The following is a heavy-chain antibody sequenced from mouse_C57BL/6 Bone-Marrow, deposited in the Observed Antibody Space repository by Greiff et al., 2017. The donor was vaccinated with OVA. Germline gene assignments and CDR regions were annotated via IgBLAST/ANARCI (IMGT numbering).Heavy chain of an antibody. CDR2: ISSGGDYI. CDR3: TRDGYYAMDD. CDR1: GFTFSSYA. Sequence: DVMLVESGEGLVKPGGSLKLSCAASGFTFSSYAMSWVRQTPEKRLEWVAYISSGGDYIYYADTVKGRFTISRDNARNTLYLQMSSLKAEDTAMYYSTRDGYYAMDDWGQGTSVTVSS. J-gene: IGHJ4*01. V-gene: IGHV5-9-1*02. D-gene: IGHD2-3*01.